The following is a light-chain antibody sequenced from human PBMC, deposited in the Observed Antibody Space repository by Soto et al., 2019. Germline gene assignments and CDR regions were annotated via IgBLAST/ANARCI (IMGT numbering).Light chain of an antibody. CDR2: GAS. Sequence: DIKLTQSPSFLSASVGDRVTITCRASQGISSYLAWYQQNPRKAPEVLIFGASTLQSGVPSRFSGSGSGTEFTLTISSLQPEDFATYYCQQLMSYPITFGQGTRLEI. J-gene: IGKJ5*01. CDR1: QGISSY. CDR3: QQLMSYPIT. V-gene: IGKV1-9*01.